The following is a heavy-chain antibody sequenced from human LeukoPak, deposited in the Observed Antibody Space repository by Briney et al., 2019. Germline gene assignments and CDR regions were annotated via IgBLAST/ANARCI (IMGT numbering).Heavy chain of an antibody. CDR2: IYYSGST. V-gene: IGHV4-59*01. CDR3: ARDKRNLEYSSSSGLYYYYMGV. Sequence: SETLSLTCTVSGGSISSYYWSWIRQPPGKGLEWIGYIYYSGSTNYNPSLKSRVTISVDTSKNQSSLKLSSVTAADTAVYYCARDKRNLEYSSSSGLYYYYMGVWGKGTTVTVSS. J-gene: IGHJ6*03. D-gene: IGHD6-6*01. CDR1: GGSISSYY.